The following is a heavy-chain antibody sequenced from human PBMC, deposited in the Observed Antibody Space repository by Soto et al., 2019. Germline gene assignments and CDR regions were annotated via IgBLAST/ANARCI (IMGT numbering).Heavy chain of an antibody. CDR1: GFTFSSYS. Sequence: PGGSLRLSCAASGFTFSSYSMNWVRQAPGKGLEWVSSISSSSSNTFYADSVKGRFTISRDNAKNTLYLQMNNLSPEDTAVYYCARNLNGYGNWDYWGQGNLVTVSS. CDR2: ISSSSSNT. CDR3: ARNLNGYGNWDY. V-gene: IGHV3-21*06. J-gene: IGHJ4*02. D-gene: IGHD1-1*01.